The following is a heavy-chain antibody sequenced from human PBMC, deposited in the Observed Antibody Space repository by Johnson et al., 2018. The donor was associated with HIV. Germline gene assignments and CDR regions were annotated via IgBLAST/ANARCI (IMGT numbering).Heavy chain of an antibody. D-gene: IGHD3-22*01. CDR1: GFTFSSYA. J-gene: IGHJ3*02. V-gene: IGHV3-30-3*01. CDR2: ISYDGSNK. Sequence: QVQLVESGGGAVQPGRSLRLSCAASGFTFSSYAMHWVRQAPGKGLEWVAVISYDGSNKYSADSVRGRFTISRDNSKNTVYLQMNSLRAEDTAVYYCARDRVYYYDAVSDAFDIWGQGTMVTVSS. CDR3: ARDRVYYYDAVSDAFDI.